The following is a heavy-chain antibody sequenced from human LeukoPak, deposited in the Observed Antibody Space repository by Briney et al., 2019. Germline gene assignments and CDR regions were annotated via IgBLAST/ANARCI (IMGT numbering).Heavy chain of an antibody. D-gene: IGHD5-24*01. V-gene: IGHV3-30-3*01. CDR3: AMVGDGDFDY. J-gene: IGHJ4*02. CDR2: ISYDGSNT. CDR1: GFTFNTYA. Sequence: GGSLRLSCVASGFTFNTYAIHWVRQAPGKGLEWVAVISYDGSNTYYEDSVKGRFTISRDNSKNTLYLQMNSLRAEDMAVYYCAMVGDGDFDYWGQGTLVTVSS.